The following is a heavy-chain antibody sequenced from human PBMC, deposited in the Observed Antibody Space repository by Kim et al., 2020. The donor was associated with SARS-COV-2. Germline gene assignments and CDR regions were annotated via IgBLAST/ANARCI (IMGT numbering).Heavy chain of an antibody. D-gene: IGHD1-26*01. CDR1: GFTFSRYW. CDR3: TTDGAGPTERFYGMDV. V-gene: IGHV3-74*01. J-gene: IGHJ6*02. Sequence: GGSLRLSCAASGFTFSRYWMHWVRQAPEKGLVWVSRIKTDGSITNYADSVKGRFTISRDNAKNTLYLQMNSLRAEDTAVYYCTTDGAGPTERFYGMDVWGQGTTVTVSS. CDR2: IKTDGSIT.